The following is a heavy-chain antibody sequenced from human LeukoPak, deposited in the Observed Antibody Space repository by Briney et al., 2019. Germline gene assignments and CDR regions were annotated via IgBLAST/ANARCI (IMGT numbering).Heavy chain of an antibody. CDR3: ATDGSGAEWGGWFDP. Sequence: ASVKVSCKVSGYTLTELSMHWVRKAPGKGLEGRGGFDPEDGETIYEQKFQGRVTMTEDTSTDTAYMELSSLRSEDTAVYYCATDGSGAEWGGWFDPWGQGTLVTVSS. CDR2: FDPEDGET. D-gene: IGHD6-19*01. V-gene: IGHV1-24*01. CDR1: GYTLTELS. J-gene: IGHJ5*02.